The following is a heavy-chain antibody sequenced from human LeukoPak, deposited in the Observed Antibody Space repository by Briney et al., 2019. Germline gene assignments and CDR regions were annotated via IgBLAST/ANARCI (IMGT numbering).Heavy chain of an antibody. CDR3: ARDRDIVVVPAAPVDY. CDR2: ISSSGSTI. D-gene: IGHD2-2*01. CDR1: GFTFSDYY. V-gene: IGHV3-11*01. Sequence: GGSLRLSCAASGFTFSDYYMSWIRQAPGKGLEWVSYISSSGSTIYYADSVKGRFTISRDNAKNSLYLQMNSLRAEDTAVYYCARDRDIVVVPAAPVDYWGQGTLVTVSS. J-gene: IGHJ4*02.